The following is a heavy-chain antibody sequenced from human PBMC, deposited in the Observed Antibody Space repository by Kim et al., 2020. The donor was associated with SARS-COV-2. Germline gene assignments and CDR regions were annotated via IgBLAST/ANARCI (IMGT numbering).Heavy chain of an antibody. J-gene: IGHJ3*02. CDR1: GFTFSTYA. CDR3: ARDGRDGYNRWAFDI. Sequence: GGSLRLSCAASGFTFSTYAMHWVRQAPGKGLEWVAVISYDGSNKYYGDSVKGRFTISRDNSKNTLYLQMNSLRAEDTAVYYCARDGRDGYNRWAFDIWD. D-gene: IGHD5-12*01. V-gene: IGHV3-30*04. CDR2: ISYDGSNK.